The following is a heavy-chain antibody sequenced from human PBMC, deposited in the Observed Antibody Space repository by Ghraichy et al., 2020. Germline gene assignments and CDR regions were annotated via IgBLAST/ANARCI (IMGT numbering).Heavy chain of an antibody. J-gene: IGHJ4*02. CDR2: TYYKSKWSH. CDR1: GISVSSKDVS. V-gene: IGHV6-1*01. Sequence: SQTLSLTCDISGISVSSKDVSWNWIRQSASRGLEWLGRTYYKSKWSHEYAVSVKSRVTITVDTSKNQFSLHLKSVTPEDTAVYYCVRVWGTWVFDYWGQGSLVTVSS. CDR3: VRVWGTWVFDY. D-gene: IGHD1-7*01.